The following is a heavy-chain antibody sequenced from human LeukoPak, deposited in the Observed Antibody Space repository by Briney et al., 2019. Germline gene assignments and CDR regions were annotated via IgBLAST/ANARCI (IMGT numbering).Heavy chain of an antibody. CDR1: GFTFSSYW. CDR3: AKDLNDFWSGYLGNMDV. D-gene: IGHD3-3*01. Sequence: GGSLRLSCAASGFTFSSYWMSWVRQAPGKGLEWVANIKQDGSEKYYVDSVKGRFTISRDNAKNSLYLQMNSLRAEDTAVYYCAKDLNDFWSGYLGNMDVWGKGTTVTVSS. J-gene: IGHJ6*03. CDR2: IKQDGSEK. V-gene: IGHV3-7*01.